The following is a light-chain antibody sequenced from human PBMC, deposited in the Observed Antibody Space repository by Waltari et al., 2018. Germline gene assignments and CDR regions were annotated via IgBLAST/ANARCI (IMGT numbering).Light chain of an antibody. CDR1: SPNMGNYY. CDR2: DNN. Sequence: QSVLTQPPSVSAAPGQKVTTSCPGSSPNMGNYYVSWYHQLPGAAPKLLIYDNNKRPSGIPDRFSASKSGTSATLDITGLQIGDEADYYCATWDNSLSDVVFGGGTKVTVL. CDR3: ATWDNSLSDVV. V-gene: IGLV1-51*01. J-gene: IGLJ2*01.